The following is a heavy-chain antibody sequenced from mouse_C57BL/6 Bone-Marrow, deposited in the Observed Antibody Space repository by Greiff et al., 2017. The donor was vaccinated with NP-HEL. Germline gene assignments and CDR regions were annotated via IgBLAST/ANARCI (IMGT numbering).Heavy chain of an antibody. CDR3: AREGRPYYAMDY. CDR2: IDPSDSST. J-gene: IGHJ4*01. Sequence: QVQLQQPGAELVKPGASVKLSCKASGYTFTSYWMQWVKQRPGQGLEWIGEIDPSDSSTNYHQKFKGKATLTVDTSSSTAYMQLSSLTSEDSAVYYCAREGRPYYAMDYWGQGTSVTVSS. V-gene: IGHV1-50*01. D-gene: IGHD3-3*01. CDR1: GYTFTSYW.